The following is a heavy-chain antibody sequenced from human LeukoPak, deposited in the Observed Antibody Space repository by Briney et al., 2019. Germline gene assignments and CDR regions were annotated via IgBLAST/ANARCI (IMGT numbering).Heavy chain of an antibody. D-gene: IGHD2-2*01. CDR2: IFDSGST. CDR3: ATSPPACSGTSCYYFDY. J-gene: IGHJ4*02. V-gene: IGHV4-59*01. Sequence: PSETLSLTCTVSGGSISSFYWSWIRQPPGKGLEWIGYIFDSGSTNYNPSLQSRVTISADTSKKQFSLKLRSVTAADTAVYYCATSPPACSGTSCYYFDYWGQGTLVTVSS. CDR1: GGSISSFY.